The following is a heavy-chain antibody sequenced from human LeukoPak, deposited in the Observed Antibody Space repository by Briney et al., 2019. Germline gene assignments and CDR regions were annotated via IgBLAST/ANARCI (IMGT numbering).Heavy chain of an antibody. V-gene: IGHV4-59*01. CDR3: AGVMGSGWTGFDY. D-gene: IGHD6-19*01. CDR1: GGSISNYY. J-gene: IGHJ4*02. CDR2: IYYSGTT. Sequence: SETLSLICTVSGGSISNYYWSWIRQPPGKGLEWIGYIYYSGTTNYSPSLKSRVTISVDTSKNQFSLKLSSVTAADTAVYYCAGVMGSGWTGFDYWGQGTLVTVSS.